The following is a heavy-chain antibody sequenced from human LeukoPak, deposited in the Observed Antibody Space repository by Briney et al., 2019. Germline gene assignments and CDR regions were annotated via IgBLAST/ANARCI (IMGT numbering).Heavy chain of an antibody. CDR2: MYNRGST. CDR3: ARAEKAVTGTLDY. V-gene: IGHV4-59*01. CDR1: GDSISNYY. J-gene: IGHJ4*02. Sequence: PSETLSLTCTVSGDSISNYYWSWIRQSPGKKLEWIEYMYNRGSTIYNPSLKSRVTISTDTSKNQFSLRLTSVTAADTAVYYCARAEKAVTGTLDYWGQGTLITVSS. D-gene: IGHD6-19*01.